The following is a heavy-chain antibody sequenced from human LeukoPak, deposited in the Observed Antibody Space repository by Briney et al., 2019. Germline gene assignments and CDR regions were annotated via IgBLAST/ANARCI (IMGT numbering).Heavy chain of an antibody. V-gene: IGHV1-69*04. D-gene: IGHD3-9*01. CDR3: AREVYYDILTGIPRTRYNWFDP. J-gene: IGHJ5*02. Sequence: ASVKVSCKASGGTFSSYAISWVRQAPGQGLEWMGRIIPILGIANYAQKFQGRVTITADKSTSTAYMELSSLRSEDTAVYYCAREVYYDILTGIPRTRYNWFDPWGQGTLVTVSS. CDR1: GGTFSSYA. CDR2: IIPILGIA.